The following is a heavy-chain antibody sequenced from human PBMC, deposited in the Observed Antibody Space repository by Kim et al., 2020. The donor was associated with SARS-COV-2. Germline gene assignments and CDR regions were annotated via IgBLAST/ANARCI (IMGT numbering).Heavy chain of an antibody. Sequence: SETLSLTCTVSGGSISSYYWSWIRQPPGKGLEWIGYIYYSGSTNYNPSLKSRVTISVDTSKNQFSLKLSSVTAADTAVYYCASHDYGDLLHYGAPGAFDIWGQGTMVTVSS. D-gene: IGHD4-17*01. CDR2: IYYSGST. CDR3: ASHDYGDLLHYGAPGAFDI. J-gene: IGHJ3*02. V-gene: IGHV4-59*01. CDR1: GGSISSYY.